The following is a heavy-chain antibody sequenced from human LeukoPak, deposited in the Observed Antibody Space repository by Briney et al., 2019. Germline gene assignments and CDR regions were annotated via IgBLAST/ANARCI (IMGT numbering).Heavy chain of an antibody. V-gene: IGHV4-34*01. CDR3: ARGVDYYGV. Sequence: SEALSLTCAVYGGSFSGYYWNWIRQPPGKGLEWIGEINHSGRTNYNPSLKSRVTISVDTSKKQFSLKLSSVTAADTAVYYCARGVDYYGVWGQGTLVTVSS. CDR1: GGSFSGYY. CDR2: INHSGRT. J-gene: IGHJ4*02. D-gene: IGHD3-10*01.